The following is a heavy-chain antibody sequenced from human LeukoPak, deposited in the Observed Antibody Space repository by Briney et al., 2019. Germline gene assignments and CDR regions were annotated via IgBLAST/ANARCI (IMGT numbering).Heavy chain of an antibody. CDR3: ARAHHWYYGDYHYFDY. J-gene: IGHJ4*02. CDR1: GCTFSSYA. D-gene: IGHD4-17*01. V-gene: IGHV1-69*05. CDR2: IMPICGTA. Sequence: SVKVSRKASGCTFSSYAINWVRQAPAQGLEWMGRIMPICGTASYAQKFQGRVTITTDDSTSTAYMELSRLRSEDTAVYYCARAHHWYYGDYHYFDYWGQGTLVTVSS.